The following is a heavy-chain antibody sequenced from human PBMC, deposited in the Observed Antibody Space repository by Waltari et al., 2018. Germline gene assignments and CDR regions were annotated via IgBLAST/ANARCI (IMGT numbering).Heavy chain of an antibody. V-gene: IGHV3-7*01. CDR2: IKQDGMEK. CDR3: ARDGVGAPDD. D-gene: IGHD1-26*01. CDR1: GFTFSSYW. J-gene: IGHJ4*02. Sequence: EVQLVESGGGLVQPGGSLRLSCAASGFTFSSYWMSWVRQAPGKGLEWVANIKQDGMEKYYVDSVKGRFTIARDNAKNSLYRQMNSLRAEDTAVYYCARDGVGAPDDWGQGTLVTVSS.